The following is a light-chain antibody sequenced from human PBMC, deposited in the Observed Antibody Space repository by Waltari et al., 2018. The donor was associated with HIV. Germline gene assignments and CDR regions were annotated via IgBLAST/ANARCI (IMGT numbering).Light chain of an antibody. CDR2: EDT. V-gene: IGLV3-10*01. CDR1: ALPTKS. Sequence: YALAQPPSVSVSPGQTARLTCPGEALPTKSAFWYQQKSGQAPVLVMYEDTKRPSGIPERFSGSSSGTVATLTISGAQVEDEADYYCFSTDTSGNESVFGTGTKVTVL. CDR3: FSTDTSGNESV. J-gene: IGLJ1*01.